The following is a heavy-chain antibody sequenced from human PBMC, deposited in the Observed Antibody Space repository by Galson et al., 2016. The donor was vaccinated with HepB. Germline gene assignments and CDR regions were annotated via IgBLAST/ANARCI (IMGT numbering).Heavy chain of an antibody. D-gene: IGHD3-10*01. CDR3: AKDRGSGSLLYFGDLGR. CDR2: ISWHSRQI. J-gene: IGHJ4*02. V-gene: IGHV3-9*01. CDR1: GFTFDDYA. Sequence: SLRLSCAASGFTFDDYAMHWVRQVPGKGLEWVSGISWHSRQIVYADSVKGRFSISRDNTNNSLYLQMNSLRPEDTALYFCAKDRGSGSLLYFGDLGRWGQGTLVTVSS.